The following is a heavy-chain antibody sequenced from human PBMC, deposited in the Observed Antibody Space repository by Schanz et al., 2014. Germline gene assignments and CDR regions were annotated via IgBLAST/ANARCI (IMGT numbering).Heavy chain of an antibody. CDR2: INPNSGGT. CDR3: ARDSDVSKYNLFDP. CDR1: GYTFTDYY. J-gene: IGHJ5*02. Sequence: QVQLVQSGAEVKKPGASVKISCKASGYTFTDYYMYWVRQAPGQGLEWMGRINPNSGGTNYAQKFQGRVTMTRDTSISTVYMELTRLTFDDTAIYYCARDSDVSKYNLFDPWGQGTRVTVSS. V-gene: IGHV1-2*06.